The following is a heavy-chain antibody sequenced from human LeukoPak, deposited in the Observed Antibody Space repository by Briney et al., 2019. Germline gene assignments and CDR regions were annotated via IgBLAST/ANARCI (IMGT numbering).Heavy chain of an antibody. CDR2: IKEDGSGK. J-gene: IGHJ6*02. D-gene: IGHD1-26*01. CDR1: GLTLSRFW. Sequence: GGSLRLSCAASGLTLSRFWLTWVRQAPGKGLEWVANIKEDGSGKYYVDSVKGRFTISRDNGENSLYLQMHSLRVEDTAVYYCARKEQSYGMDVWGQGTTVTVSS. V-gene: IGHV3-7*01. CDR3: ARKEQSYGMDV.